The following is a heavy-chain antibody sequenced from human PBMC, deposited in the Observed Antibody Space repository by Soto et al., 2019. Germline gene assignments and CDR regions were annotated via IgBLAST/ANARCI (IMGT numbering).Heavy chain of an antibody. CDR1: GFTFSSYG. Sequence: SLRLCCVPSGFTFSSYGMHWVRQAPGKGLEWVAVISYDGSNKYYADSVKGRFTISRDNSKNTLYLQMNSLRAEDTAVYYCANDTIAVAPTFDYWGQGTLVTVSS. CDR3: ANDTIAVAPTFDY. J-gene: IGHJ4*02. CDR2: ISYDGSNK. D-gene: IGHD6-19*01. V-gene: IGHV3-30*18.